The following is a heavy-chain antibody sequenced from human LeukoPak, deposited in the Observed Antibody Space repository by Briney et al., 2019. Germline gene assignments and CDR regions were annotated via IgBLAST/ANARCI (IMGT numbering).Heavy chain of an antibody. Sequence: SETLSLTCTVSGGSISSYYWSWIRQSPGKGLEWIGFIYYSGSTTYNPSLKSRVTISVDTSKNQFSLKLRSVTAADTAVYYCARDKKGTSCYDYWGQGTLVTVSS. V-gene: IGHV4-59*01. CDR2: IYYSGST. CDR1: GGSISSYY. D-gene: IGHD2-2*01. J-gene: IGHJ4*02. CDR3: ARDKKGTSCYDY.